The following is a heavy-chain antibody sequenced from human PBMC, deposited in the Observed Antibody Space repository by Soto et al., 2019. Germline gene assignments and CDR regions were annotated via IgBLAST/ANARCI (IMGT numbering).Heavy chain of an antibody. CDR3: ARGQRFSDWFDP. V-gene: IGHV4-4*07. D-gene: IGHD3-3*01. Sequence: ASETLSLTCSVSGGSMTSYYWTWIRQPAGKGLEWIGRIYSSGGTHYNPSLKSRVVISLDTSKNQFSLRLNSVTAADTAVYYCARGQRFSDWFDPWGQGTLVTVSS. J-gene: IGHJ5*02. CDR2: IYSSGGT. CDR1: GGSMTSYY.